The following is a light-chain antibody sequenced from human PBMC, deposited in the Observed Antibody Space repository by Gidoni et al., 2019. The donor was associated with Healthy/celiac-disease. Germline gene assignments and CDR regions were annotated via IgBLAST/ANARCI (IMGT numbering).Light chain of an antibody. Sequence: DIVLPQSPATLSVSPGERATRSCMASQRVSRNLAWYQQKPGQAPRLLIYGASTRATGIPARFSGSGSGTEFTLTISSLQSEDFAVYYCQQYNNWPPGRFGQGTKVEIK. CDR3: QQYNNWPPGR. J-gene: IGKJ1*01. CDR2: GAS. CDR1: QRVSRN. V-gene: IGKV3-15*01.